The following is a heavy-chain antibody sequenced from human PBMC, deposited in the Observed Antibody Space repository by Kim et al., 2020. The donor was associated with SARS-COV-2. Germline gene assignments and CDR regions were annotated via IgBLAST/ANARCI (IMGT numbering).Heavy chain of an antibody. D-gene: IGHD5-18*01. J-gene: IGHJ5*02. CDR3: ARDTAIVGNWFDP. V-gene: IGHV3-48*03. Sequence: YADSVKGRFTISSDNAKNSLYLQMNSLRAEDTAVYYCARDTAIVGNWFDPWGQGTLVTVSS.